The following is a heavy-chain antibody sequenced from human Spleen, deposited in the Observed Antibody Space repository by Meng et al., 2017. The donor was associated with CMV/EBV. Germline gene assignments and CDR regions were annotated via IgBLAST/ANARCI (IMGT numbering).Heavy chain of an antibody. Sequence: AASGFTFSSYAMSWVRQAPGKGLEWVSAISGSGGSTYYADSVKGRFTISRDNSKNTLYLQMNSLRAEDTAVYYCARVMGATRGRFDPWGQGTLVTVSS. V-gene: IGHV3-23*01. CDR2: ISGSGGST. J-gene: IGHJ5*02. CDR3: ARVMGATRGRFDP. D-gene: IGHD5-24*01. CDR1: GFTFSSYA.